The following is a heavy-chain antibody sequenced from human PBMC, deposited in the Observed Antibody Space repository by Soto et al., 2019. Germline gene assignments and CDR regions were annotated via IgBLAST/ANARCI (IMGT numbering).Heavy chain of an antibody. D-gene: IGHD3-10*01. CDR2: IYYSGSA. CDR1: GDSDTSASDY. V-gene: IGHV4-61*01. J-gene: IGHJ6*02. CDR3: ARGVGFGYYYYHMDL. Sequence: SETLSLTCTVSGDSDTSASDYWSWLRQPPGKGLEWIGYIYYSGSADYNPSLGSRVTISIDTFKNQFSLKLTSVTAAVTAVYYCARGVGFGYYYYHMDLWGQGTTVTVSS.